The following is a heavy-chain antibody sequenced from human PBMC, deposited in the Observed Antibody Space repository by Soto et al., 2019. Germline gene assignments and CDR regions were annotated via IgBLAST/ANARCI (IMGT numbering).Heavy chain of an antibody. CDR3: ARGNDFDP. D-gene: IGHD1-1*01. V-gene: IGHV4-59*01. CDR1: GGSISSYY. J-gene: IGHJ5*02. CDR2: IYYSGST. Sequence: SETLSLTCTVSGGSISSYYWSWIRQPPGKGLEWIGYIYYSGSTNYNPSLKSRVTISVDTSKNQFSLKLSSVTAADTAVYYCARGNDFDPWGQGTLVTVSS.